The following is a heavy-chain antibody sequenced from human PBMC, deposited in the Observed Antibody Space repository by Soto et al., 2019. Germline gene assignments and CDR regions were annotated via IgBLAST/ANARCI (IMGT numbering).Heavy chain of an antibody. V-gene: IGHV4-31*11. Sequence: SETLSLTCGVSGVSINSGGYYWNWIRHFPGKGLEWIGYISHGETTSYNPSLKSRLSISFNMSKNHFSLKLTSVTAADTAVYYCARPKITGHCSSASCQTDGMDVWGQGTTVTVSS. CDR1: GVSINSGGYY. J-gene: IGHJ6*02. D-gene: IGHD2-2*01. CDR3: ARPKITGHCSSASCQTDGMDV. CDR2: ISHGETT.